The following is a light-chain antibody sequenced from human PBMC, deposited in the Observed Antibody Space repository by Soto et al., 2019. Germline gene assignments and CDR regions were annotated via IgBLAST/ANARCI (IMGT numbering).Light chain of an antibody. CDR2: RAS. V-gene: IGKV1-39*01. Sequence: DIQMTQSPSSLSASVGDRVTVTCRASRSISWYLSWYQQKPGKAPKLLIYRASRLRSGVPSRFSGSGSGTDFTLTITNLQPEDFATYSCQQSYETPLTFGGGTKVEI. J-gene: IGKJ4*01. CDR3: QQSYETPLT. CDR1: RSISWY.